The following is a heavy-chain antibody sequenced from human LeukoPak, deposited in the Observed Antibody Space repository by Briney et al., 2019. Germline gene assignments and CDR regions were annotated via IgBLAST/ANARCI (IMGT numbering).Heavy chain of an antibody. CDR2: INPNSGGT. V-gene: IGHV1-2*02. D-gene: IGHD3-3*01. Sequence: ASVKVSCKASGYTFTGYYMHWVRQAPGQGLEWMGWINPNSGGTNYAQKFQGRVTMTRDTSISTAYMELSRLRSDDTAVYYCARTRGDFWSGFAGFDYWGQGTLVTVSS. CDR3: ARTRGDFWSGFAGFDY. J-gene: IGHJ4*02. CDR1: GYTFTGYY.